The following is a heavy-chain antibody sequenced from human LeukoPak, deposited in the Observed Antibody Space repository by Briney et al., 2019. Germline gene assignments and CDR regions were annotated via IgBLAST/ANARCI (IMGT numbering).Heavy chain of an antibody. J-gene: IGHJ4*02. CDR3: ARSGVWSKGPDY. D-gene: IGHD1-26*01. CDR1: GFTFSSYG. CDR2: ISYDGTNK. V-gene: IGHV3-30*03. Sequence: GRSLRLSCAASGFTFSSYGMHWVRQAPGKGLEWVAVISYDGTNKYYADSVKGRFTISRDNSKNTLYLQMNSLRAEDTAVYYCARSGVWSKGPDYWGQGALVTVSS.